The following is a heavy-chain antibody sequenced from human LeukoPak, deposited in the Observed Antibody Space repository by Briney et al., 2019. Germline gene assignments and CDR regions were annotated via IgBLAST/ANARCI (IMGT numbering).Heavy chain of an antibody. J-gene: IGHJ4*02. CDR2: IYSGGST. CDR3: ARDPYLNYYFDY. Sequence: PGGSLRLSCAASGFTFSSNYMSWVRQAPGKGLEWVSVIYSGGSTYYADSVKGRFTISRDNSKNTLYLQMNSLRAEDTAVYYCARDPYLNYYFDYWGQGTLVTVSS. V-gene: IGHV3-53*01. CDR1: GFTFSSNY. D-gene: IGHD1-20*01.